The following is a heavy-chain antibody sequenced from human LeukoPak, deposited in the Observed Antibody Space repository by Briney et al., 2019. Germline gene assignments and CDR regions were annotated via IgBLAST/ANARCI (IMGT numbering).Heavy chain of an antibody. CDR2: IYYSGST. CDR1: GGSISSSSYY. CDR3: ARLNDGGFGDY. D-gene: IGHD3-10*01. J-gene: IGHJ4*02. V-gene: IGHV4-39*01. Sequence: SETLSLTCTVSGGSISSSSYYWGWIRQPPGKGLEWIGSIYYSGSTYYNLSLKSRVTISVDTSKNQFSLKLSPVTAADTAVYYCARLNDGGFGDYWGQGTLVTVSS.